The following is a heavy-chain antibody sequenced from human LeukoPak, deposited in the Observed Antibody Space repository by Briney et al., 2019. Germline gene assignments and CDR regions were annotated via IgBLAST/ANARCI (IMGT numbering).Heavy chain of an antibody. CDR1: GFTFSSHG. CDR2: ISGGGGST. J-gene: IGHJ3*02. V-gene: IGHV3-23*01. CDR3: AKRALTGSYYAAFDI. Sequence: GGSLRLSCAASGFTFSSHGINWVRQAPGKGLEWVSAISGGGGSTYYADSVKGRFTISRDNSKNTLYLQMNGLRAEDTAVYYCAKRALTGSYYAAFDIWGQGTMVTVSS. D-gene: IGHD1-26*01.